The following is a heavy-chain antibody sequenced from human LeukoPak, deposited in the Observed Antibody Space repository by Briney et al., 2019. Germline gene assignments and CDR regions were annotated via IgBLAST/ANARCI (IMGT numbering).Heavy chain of an antibody. J-gene: IGHJ4*02. D-gene: IGHD1-26*01. V-gene: IGHV4-4*09. Sequence: SETLSLTCTVSGASISNYYWSWIRQTPEKGLEWMGHIHSSGGSSYYPTLKSRLTLSIDTSRNQLSLKLPSVTAADTAVYFCARLGSYHDFWGQGALVTVSS. CDR2: IHSSGGS. CDR1: GASISNYY. CDR3: ARLGSYHDF.